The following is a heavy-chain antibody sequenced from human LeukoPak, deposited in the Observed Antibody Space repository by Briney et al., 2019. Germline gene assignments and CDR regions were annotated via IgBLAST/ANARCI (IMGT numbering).Heavy chain of an antibody. D-gene: IGHD6-19*01. Sequence: GGSLSLSCVASGFTFSSYSMNWVRQAPGKGLEWVSTISGSSRYIYFADSVRGRFTISRDNAKNSLYLQMSNLRAEDTAVYYCARVSAEEVARSWGQGTLVTVSS. CDR1: GFTFSSYS. V-gene: IGHV3-21*04. J-gene: IGHJ4*02. CDR2: ISGSSRYI. CDR3: ARVSAEEVARS.